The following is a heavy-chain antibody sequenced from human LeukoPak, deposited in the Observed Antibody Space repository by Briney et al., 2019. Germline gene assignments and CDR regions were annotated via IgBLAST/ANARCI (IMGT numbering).Heavy chain of an antibody. V-gene: IGHV1-2*02. D-gene: IGHD2-15*01. CDR3: ARGRNIGVVGAATNLEDC. CDR1: GYTFTGYY. Sequence: ASVKVSCKASGYTFTGYYMHWVRQAPGQGLEWMGWINPNSGGTNYAQKFQGRVTMTRDTSISTAYMELSSLRSDDTAVYYCARGRNIGVVGAATNLEDCWGQGTLVTVSS. J-gene: IGHJ4*02. CDR2: INPNSGGT.